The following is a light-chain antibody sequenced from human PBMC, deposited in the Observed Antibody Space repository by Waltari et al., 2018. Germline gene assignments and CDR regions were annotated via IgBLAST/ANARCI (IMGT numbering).Light chain of an antibody. J-gene: IGKJ2*03. Sequence: DIQMTQSPSSLSVSVGDRVTITCRASQDIKIHLNWYQQKPGKPPKRLIYDGSTLQSGVPSRFSGSGSGTLFSLTITSLQPEDFAIYYCLQFGDVPYSFGQGTKVEIK. CDR1: QDIKIH. CDR3: LQFGDVPYS. CDR2: DGS. V-gene: IGKV1-17*01.